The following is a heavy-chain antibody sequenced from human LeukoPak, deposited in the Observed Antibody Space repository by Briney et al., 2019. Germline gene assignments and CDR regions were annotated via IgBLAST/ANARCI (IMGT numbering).Heavy chain of an antibody. D-gene: IGHD3-16*01. J-gene: IGHJ6*03. V-gene: IGHV4-59*01. Sequence: SETLSLTCTVSGGSISSYYWSWIRQPPGKGLEWIGYIYYSGSTNYNPSLKSRVTISVDTSKNQFSLKLSSVTAADTAVYYCAGGEWVGYYTDVWGKGTTVTISS. CDR3: AGGEWVGYYTDV. CDR2: IYYSGST. CDR1: GGSISSYY.